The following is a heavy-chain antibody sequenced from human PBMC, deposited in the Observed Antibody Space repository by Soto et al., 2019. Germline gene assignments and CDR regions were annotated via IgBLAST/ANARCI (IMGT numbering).Heavy chain of an antibody. CDR3: ARGVGNSAPDY. V-gene: IGHV1-3*05. Sequence: QVQLVQSGAEEKKPGASVKVSCKASGYTFTSYAMHWVRQAPGQRLEWMGWINAGNGNTKYSQKFQGRVTITRDTSASTAYMEPSSLRSQDTAVYYCARGVGNSAPDYWGQGTLVTVSS. D-gene: IGHD1-7*01. J-gene: IGHJ4*02. CDR2: INAGNGNT. CDR1: GYTFTSYA.